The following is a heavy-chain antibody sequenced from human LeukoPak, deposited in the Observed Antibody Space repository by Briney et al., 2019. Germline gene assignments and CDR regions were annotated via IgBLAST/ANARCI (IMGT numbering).Heavy chain of an antibody. CDR3: TRRCKDAYTLYCFDY. D-gene: IGHD5-24*01. J-gene: IGHJ4*02. CDR1: GGSINSYY. CDR2: MYYSGGT. V-gene: IGHV4-59*01. Sequence: SETLSLTCTVSGGSINSYYWSWIRQPPGKGLEWIGHMYYSGGTNYNPSLKSRVTISVDTSKNQFSLKLSSVTTADTAVYYCTRRCKDAYTLYCFDYWGQGTLVTVSS.